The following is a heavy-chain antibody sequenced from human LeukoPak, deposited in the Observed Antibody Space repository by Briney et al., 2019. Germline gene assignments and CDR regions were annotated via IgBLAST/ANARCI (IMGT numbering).Heavy chain of an antibody. V-gene: IGHV4-39*07. CDR3: ARASVLTGYYTAVTFDY. D-gene: IGHD3-9*01. Sequence: PSETLSLTCTVSGDSIRSSSSYWGWIRQPPGKGLEWIGTIYYSGSTYYNPSLKSRVTISVDTSKNQFSLKLTSVTAADTAVYYCARASVLTGYYTAVTFDYWGQGTLVTVSS. CDR2: IYYSGST. J-gene: IGHJ4*02. CDR1: GDSIRSSSSY.